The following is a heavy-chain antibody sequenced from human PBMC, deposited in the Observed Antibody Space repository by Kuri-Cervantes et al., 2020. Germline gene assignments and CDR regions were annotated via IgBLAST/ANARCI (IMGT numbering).Heavy chain of an antibody. J-gene: IGHJ4*02. CDR2: INPSGGST. Sequence: ASVKVSCKASGYTFTSYDINWVRQATGQGLEWMGIINPSGGSTNYAQKFQGRVTMTRDTSTSTVYMELSSLRSEDTAVYYCARAQGRLYDFWSGSLFDYWGQGTLVTVSS. CDR3: ARAQGRLYDFWSGSLFDY. D-gene: IGHD3-3*01. CDR1: GYTFTSYD. V-gene: IGHV1-46*01.